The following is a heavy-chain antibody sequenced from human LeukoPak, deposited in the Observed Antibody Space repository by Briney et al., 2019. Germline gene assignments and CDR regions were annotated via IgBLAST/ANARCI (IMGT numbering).Heavy chain of an antibody. J-gene: IGHJ4*02. CDR2: IKQDGSEK. Sequence: GGSLRLSCAASGFTFSSYWMSWVRQAPGKGLEWVANIKQDGSEKYYVDSVKGRFTISRDNAKNSLYLQMNSLRAEDTAVYYCASGSSGWWDDYWGQGTLVTVSS. V-gene: IGHV3-7*01. CDR1: GFTFSSYW. CDR3: ASGSSGWWDDY. D-gene: IGHD6-19*01.